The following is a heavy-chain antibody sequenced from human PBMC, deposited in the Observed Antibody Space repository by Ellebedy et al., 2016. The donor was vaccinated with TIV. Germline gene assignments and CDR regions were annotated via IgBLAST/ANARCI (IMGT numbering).Heavy chain of an antibody. CDR1: GITVSDYF. CDR3: ARDPGGGGDYGDNWFDP. J-gene: IGHJ5*02. V-gene: IGHV3-66*01. Sequence: GESLKISCEASGITVSDYFMNWVRQAPGKGLEWVSVLYKDGKSNYTDSVNGRFTVSRDNSKNTLYLQMDSRRAEDTAVYYCARDPGGGGDYGDNWFDPWGRGTVVTVSS. CDR2: LYKDGKS. D-gene: IGHD4-17*01.